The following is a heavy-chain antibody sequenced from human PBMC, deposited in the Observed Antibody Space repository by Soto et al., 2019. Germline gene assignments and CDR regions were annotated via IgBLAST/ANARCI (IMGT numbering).Heavy chain of an antibody. Sequence: SVKVSCKASGGTFSSYAISWVRQAPGQGLEWMGGIIPIFGTANYAQKFQGRVTITADESTSTAYMELSSLRSEDTAVYYCARGRYCSSTSCYALVDYWGQGTLVTVSS. CDR1: GGTFSSYA. J-gene: IGHJ4*02. V-gene: IGHV1-69*13. CDR3: ARGRYCSSTSCYALVDY. CDR2: IIPIFGTA. D-gene: IGHD2-2*01.